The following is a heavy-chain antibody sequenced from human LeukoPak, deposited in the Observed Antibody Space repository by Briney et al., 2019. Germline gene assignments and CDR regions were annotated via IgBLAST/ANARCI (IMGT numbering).Heavy chain of an antibody. V-gene: IGHV3-11*06. CDR3: AREAAAGTGYYYYYGMDV. J-gene: IGHJ6*04. Sequence: GRSLRLSCAASGFTFSDYYMSWIRQAPGKGLEWVSYISSSSSYTNYADSVKGRFTISRDNAKNSLYLQMNSLRAEDTAVYYCAREAAAGTGYYYYYGMDVWGKGTTVTVSS. CDR2: ISSSSSYT. D-gene: IGHD6-13*01. CDR1: GFTFSDYY.